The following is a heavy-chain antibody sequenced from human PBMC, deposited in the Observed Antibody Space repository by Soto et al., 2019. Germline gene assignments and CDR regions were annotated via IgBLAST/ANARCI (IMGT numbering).Heavy chain of an antibody. CDR3: ARVWFGEWYFDY. J-gene: IGHJ4*02. Sequence: QVQLVESGGGVVQPGRSLRLSCAASGFTFSSYGMHWVRQAPGKGLEWVAVIWYDGSNKYYADSVKGRFTISRDNSKNPLYLQMNSLRAEDTAVYYCARVWFGEWYFDYWGQGTLVTVSS. CDR2: IWYDGSNK. D-gene: IGHD3-10*01. CDR1: GFTFSSYG. V-gene: IGHV3-33*01.